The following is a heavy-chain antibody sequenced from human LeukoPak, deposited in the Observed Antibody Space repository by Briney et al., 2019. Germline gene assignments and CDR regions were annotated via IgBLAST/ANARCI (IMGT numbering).Heavy chain of an antibody. V-gene: IGHV3-48*03. J-gene: IGHJ4*02. CDR2: ISSSGSTI. CDR3: ARDKEDYYGSGSYFAAFDY. Sequence: GGSLRLSCAASGFTFSSYEMNWVRQAPGKGLEGVSYISSSGSTIYYADSVKGRFTISRDNAKNSLYLQMNSLRAEDTAVYYCARDKEDYYGSGSYFAAFDYWGQGTLVTVSS. CDR1: GFTFSSYE. D-gene: IGHD3-10*01.